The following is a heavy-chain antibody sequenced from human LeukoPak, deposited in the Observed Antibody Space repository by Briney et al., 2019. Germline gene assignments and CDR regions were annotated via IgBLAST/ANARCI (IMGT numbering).Heavy chain of an antibody. CDR3: ATGNCDILSSFDY. CDR1: GGTFSNFA. V-gene: IGHV1-69*13. D-gene: IGHD3-9*01. CDR2: IIPMLGTA. Sequence: ASVKVSCKTSGGTFSNFAIVWVRQAPGQGLEWMGGIIPMLGTAHYAQRFQGRVTITADESTTTAYMELSSLRSEDTAVYYCATGNCDILSSFDYWGQGTLVTVSS. J-gene: IGHJ4*02.